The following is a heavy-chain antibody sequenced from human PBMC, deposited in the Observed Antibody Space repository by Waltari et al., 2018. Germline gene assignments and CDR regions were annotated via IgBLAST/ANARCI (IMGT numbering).Heavy chain of an antibody. D-gene: IGHD2-15*01. CDR2: IYSGGST. CDR3: ARGRLVIYYYYGMDV. J-gene: IGHJ6*02. CDR1: GFTFSSYA. Sequence: EVQLLESGGGLVQPGGSLRLSCAASGFTFSSYAMSWVRQAPGKGLEWVSVIYSGGSTYYADSVKGRFTISRDNSKNTLYLQMNSLRAEDTAVYYCARGRLVIYYYYGMDVWGQGTTVTVSS. V-gene: IGHV3-23*03.